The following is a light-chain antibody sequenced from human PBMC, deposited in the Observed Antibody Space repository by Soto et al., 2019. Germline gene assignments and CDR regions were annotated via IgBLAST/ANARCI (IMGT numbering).Light chain of an antibody. V-gene: IGKV3-15*01. J-gene: IGKJ1*01. CDR3: HHSSTGLWT. CDR1: QSVSSK. Sequence: EIVMTQSPATLSVSPGERATLSCRASQSVSSKLAWYKQKPGQGPRLLIYGASTRTTGIPAWVSGCGSGTEFSLTISSLQSEDFVVYFCHHSSTGLWTFGQGTKVESK. CDR2: GAS.